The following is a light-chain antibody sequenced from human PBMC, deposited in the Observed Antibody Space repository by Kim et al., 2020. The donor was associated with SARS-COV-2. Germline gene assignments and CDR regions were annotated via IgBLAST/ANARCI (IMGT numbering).Light chain of an antibody. CDR2: DDS. Sequence: PGKTARITCGGNNIGSKSGHWYQQKPGLAPVLVVYDDSDRPSGIPERFSGSKSGNTATLTISRVEVGDEADYYCQVWDSSSYHPVVFGGGTQLTVL. J-gene: IGLJ2*01. CDR3: QVWDSSSYHPVV. V-gene: IGLV3-21*03. CDR1: NIGSKS.